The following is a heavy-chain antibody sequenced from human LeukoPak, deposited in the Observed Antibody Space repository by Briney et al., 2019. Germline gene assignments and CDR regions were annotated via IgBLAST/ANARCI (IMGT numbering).Heavy chain of an antibody. CDR1: GGSVSSTSSY. V-gene: IGHV4-39*02. D-gene: IGHD3-22*01. CDR2: IYYTGST. CDR3: ARESGYYDTSGYSFGY. J-gene: IGHJ4*02. Sequence: SETLSLTCTVSGGSVSSTSSYWGWIRQPPGKGLEWIGNIYYTGSTCYNPSLKSRVTISVDTSKNQFSLKLSSVTAADTAVYYCARESGYYDTSGYSFGYWGQRTLVTVSS.